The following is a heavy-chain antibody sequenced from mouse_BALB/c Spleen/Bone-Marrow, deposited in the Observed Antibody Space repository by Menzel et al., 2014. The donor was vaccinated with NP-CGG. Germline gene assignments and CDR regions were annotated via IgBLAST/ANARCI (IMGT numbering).Heavy chain of an antibody. D-gene: IGHD1-1*01. CDR1: GSTFSSYT. CDR2: ISSGGSYT. V-gene: IGHV5-6-4*01. Sequence: EVQLVESGGGLVKPGGSLKLSCAASGSTFSSYTMSWVRQTPEKRLEWVATISSGGSYTYYPDSVKGRFTISRDNAKNTLYLQMSSLESEDTAMYYCTRDPFYYGSSYAMDYWGQGTSVTVSS. CDR3: TRDPFYYGSSYAMDY. J-gene: IGHJ4*01.